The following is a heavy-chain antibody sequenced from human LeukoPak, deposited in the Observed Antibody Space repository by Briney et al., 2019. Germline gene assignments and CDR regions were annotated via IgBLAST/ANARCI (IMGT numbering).Heavy chain of an antibody. CDR3: SGRSGFSSIY. D-gene: IGHD2-2*01. CDR1: GFTFNTHW. V-gene: IGHV3-7*01. CDR2: ISPDGGAE. J-gene: IGHJ4*02. Sequence: GGSLRLSCEASGFTFNTHWMNWVRHAPGKGLEWMASISPDGGAEVYVDSVKGRFTISRDNAKNPVYLQMNNVRAEDTGVYYCSGRSGFSSIYWGQGILVTVSS.